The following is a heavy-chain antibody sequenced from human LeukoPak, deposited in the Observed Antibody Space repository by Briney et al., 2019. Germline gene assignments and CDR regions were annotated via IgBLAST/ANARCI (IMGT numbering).Heavy chain of an antibody. CDR2: IIPIFGTA. J-gene: IGHJ4*02. D-gene: IGHD2-21*02. V-gene: IGHV1-69*05. CDR3: ARARFCGGDCYAAADY. Sequence: SVKVSCKASGGTFSSYAISWVRQAPGQGLEWMGGIIPIFGTANYAQKFQGRVTITTDKSTSTAYMELSSLRSEDTAVYYCARARFCGGDCYAAADYWGQGTLVTVSS. CDR1: GGTFSSYA.